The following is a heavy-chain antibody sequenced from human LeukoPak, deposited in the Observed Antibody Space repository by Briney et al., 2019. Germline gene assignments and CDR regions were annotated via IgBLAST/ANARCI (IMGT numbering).Heavy chain of an antibody. J-gene: IGHJ5*02. D-gene: IGHD6-13*01. Sequence: SETLSLTCTVSGGSISSSSNYWGWIRQPPGKGLEWIGSIYYSGSTYYNPSLKSRVTTSVDTSKDQFSLKLSSVTAADTAVYYCARHGGYSSSPKNWFDPWGQGTLVTVSS. V-gene: IGHV4-39*07. CDR1: GGSISSSSNY. CDR2: IYYSGST. CDR3: ARHGGYSSSPKNWFDP.